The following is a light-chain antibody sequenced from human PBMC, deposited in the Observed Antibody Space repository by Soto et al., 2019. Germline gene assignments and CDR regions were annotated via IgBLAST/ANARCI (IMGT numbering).Light chain of an antibody. J-gene: IGLJ3*02. CDR1: SSDVGSYDL. V-gene: IGLV2-23*02. CDR3: CSYAGSSTLV. CDR2: EVT. Sequence: QSALTQPASVSGSPGQCIPIPCTGTSSDVGSYDLVSWYQQYPDKAPRLIISEVTKRPSGVSDRFSGSKSGNTASLTISGLHAEYEADYYCCSYAGSSTLVFGGGTKLTVL.